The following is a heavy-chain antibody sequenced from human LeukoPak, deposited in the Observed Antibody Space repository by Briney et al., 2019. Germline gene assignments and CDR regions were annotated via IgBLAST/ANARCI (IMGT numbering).Heavy chain of an antibody. CDR3: ASLGSQAARPGGWFDP. V-gene: IGHV1-69*05. D-gene: IGHD6-6*01. CDR1: GYTFTNYG. Sequence: ASVKVSCKASGYTFTNYGIFWVRQAPGQGLEWMGWIIPIFGTANYAQKFQGRVTITTDESTSTAYMELSSLRSEDTAVYYCASLGSQAARPGGWFDPWGQGTLVTVSS. J-gene: IGHJ5*02. CDR2: IIPIFGTA.